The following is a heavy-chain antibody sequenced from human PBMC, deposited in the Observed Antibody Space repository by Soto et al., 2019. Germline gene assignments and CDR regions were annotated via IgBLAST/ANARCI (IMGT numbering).Heavy chain of an antibody. CDR1: GYTFSTHA. V-gene: IGHV1-3*01. J-gene: IGHJ6*02. CDR2: INGGTGQT. Sequence: ASVEGCSEASGYTFSTHAMHWVRQDPGQSLEWMGWINGGTGQTKHSHRFQDRISITRDTSASTAYMELSSLRSEDTAVYYCARGKGMEENYYYYGLDIWGQGTTVTVSS. CDR3: ARGKGMEENYYYYGLDI. D-gene: IGHD1-1*01.